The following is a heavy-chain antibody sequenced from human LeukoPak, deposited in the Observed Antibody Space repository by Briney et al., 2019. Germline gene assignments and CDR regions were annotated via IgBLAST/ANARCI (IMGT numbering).Heavy chain of an antibody. D-gene: IGHD3-22*01. CDR1: GFTFSNAW. J-gene: IGHJ4*02. CDR2: ISYDGSNK. V-gene: IGHV3-30-3*01. CDR3: ARGEGYYDSSGPLKY. Sequence: GGSLRLSCAASGFTFSNAWMNWVRQAPGKGLEWVAVISYDGSNKYYADSVKGRFTISRDNSKNTLYLQMNSLRAEDTAVYYCARGEGYYDSSGPLKYWGQGTLVTVSS.